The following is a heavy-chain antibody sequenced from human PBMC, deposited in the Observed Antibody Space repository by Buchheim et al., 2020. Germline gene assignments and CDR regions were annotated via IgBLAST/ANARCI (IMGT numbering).Heavy chain of an antibody. CDR1: GGSFSGYY. CDR3: ARAGRDGYNFLDY. D-gene: IGHD5-24*01. J-gene: IGHJ4*02. Sequence: QVQLQQWGAGLLKPSETLSLTCAVYGGSFSGYYWSWIRQPPGKGLEWIGEINHSGSTNYNPSLKSRVTISVDTSKNQFSLKLRSVTAADTAVYYCARAGRDGYNFLDYWGQGTL. CDR2: INHSGST. V-gene: IGHV4-34*01.